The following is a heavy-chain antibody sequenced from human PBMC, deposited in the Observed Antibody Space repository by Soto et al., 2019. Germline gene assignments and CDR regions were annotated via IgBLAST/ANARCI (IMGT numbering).Heavy chain of an antibody. D-gene: IGHD3-10*01. J-gene: IGHJ4*02. CDR2: IIPILGIA. Sequence: QAQLVQSGAEVKNPGSSVKVSCKASGGTFSSYTISWVRQAPGQGLEWMGRIIPILGIANYAQKFQGRVTITADKSTSTAYMELSSLRSEDTAVYYCAREEYYYGSGAFFDYWGQGTLVTVSS. CDR3: AREEYYYGSGAFFDY. CDR1: GGTFSSYT. V-gene: IGHV1-69*08.